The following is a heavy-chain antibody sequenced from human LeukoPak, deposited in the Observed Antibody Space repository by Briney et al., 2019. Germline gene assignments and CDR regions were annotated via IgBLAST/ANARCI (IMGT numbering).Heavy chain of an antibody. J-gene: IGHJ4*02. CDR2: IYHGGST. D-gene: IGHD6-13*01. CDR1: GYSISSGYY. CDR3: ARYSSSGKGDY. Sequence: SETLSLTCSVSGYSISSGYYWGWIRQPPGKGLEWIGNIYHGGSTYYNSSLKSRLTMSVDTSKNQFSLQLSSVTAADTAVYCCARYSSSGKGDYWGQGTLVTVSS. V-gene: IGHV4-38-2*01.